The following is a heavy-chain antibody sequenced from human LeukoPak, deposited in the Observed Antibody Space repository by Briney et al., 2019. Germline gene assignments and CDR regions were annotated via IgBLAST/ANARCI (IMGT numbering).Heavy chain of an antibody. J-gene: IGHJ4*02. D-gene: IGHD1-26*01. CDR2: ISSSSSYI. CDR1: GFTFSSYS. V-gene: IGHV3-21*01. Sequence: GGSLRLSCAASGFTFSSYSMNWVRQAPGKGLEWVSSISSSSSYIYYADSVKGRFTISRDNAKNSLYLQMNSLRAEDTAVYYCARDLWAVVGATRSAGPPFYHWGPGNPVTVSS. CDR3: ARDLWAVVGATRSAGPPFYH.